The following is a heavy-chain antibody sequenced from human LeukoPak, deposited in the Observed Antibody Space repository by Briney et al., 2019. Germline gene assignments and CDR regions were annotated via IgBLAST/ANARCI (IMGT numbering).Heavy chain of an antibody. CDR2: INSDGSSI. V-gene: IGHV3-74*03. CDR3: AREGRVSGHDLDC. D-gene: IGHD5-12*01. J-gene: IGHJ4*02. Sequence: PGGSLRFSCAASGFTFSSYWMHWVRQPPGKGLMCVSRINSDGSSITYADSVKGRFAISRDNAKNTLYLQMNSLRVEDTAVYYCAREGRVSGHDLDCWGQGTLATVSS. CDR1: GFTFSSYW.